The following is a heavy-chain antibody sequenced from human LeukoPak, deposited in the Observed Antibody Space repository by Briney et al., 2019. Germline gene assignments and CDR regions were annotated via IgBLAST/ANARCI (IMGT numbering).Heavy chain of an antibody. Sequence: PGGSLRLSCAASGFTFSSYSMNWVRQAPGKGLEWVSSISSSSSYIYYADSVKGRFTISRDNAKNSLYLQMNSLRAEDTAVYYCAREGYDILTRDLDYWGQGTLVTVSS. J-gene: IGHJ4*02. CDR1: GFTFSSYS. CDR3: AREGYDILTRDLDY. CDR2: ISSSSSYI. V-gene: IGHV3-21*01. D-gene: IGHD3-9*01.